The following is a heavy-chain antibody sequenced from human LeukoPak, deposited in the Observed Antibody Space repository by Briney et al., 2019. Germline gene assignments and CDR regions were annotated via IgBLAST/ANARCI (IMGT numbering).Heavy chain of an antibody. J-gene: IGHJ4*02. CDR1: GGSFSGYY. CDR3: ARGNCSGGSCYGYYFDY. Sequence: SETLSLTCAVYGGSFSGYYWSWIRQPPGKGLEWIGEINHSGSTNYNPSLRSRVTISVDTSKNQFSLKLSSVTAADTAVYYCARGNCSGGSCYGYYFDYWGQGTLVTVSS. CDR2: INHSGST. D-gene: IGHD2-15*01. V-gene: IGHV4-34*01.